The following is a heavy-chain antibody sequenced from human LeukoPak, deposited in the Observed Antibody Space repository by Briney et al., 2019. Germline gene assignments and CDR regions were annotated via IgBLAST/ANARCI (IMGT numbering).Heavy chain of an antibody. Sequence: PSETLSLTCGVSGGSISSTNWWTWVRQPPGEGLEWIGEVHLSGRTNYNPSLESRVTISVDTSKNQFTLKLSSVTAADTAVYYCARHSGSYYDSSGYITGFDYWGQGTLVTVSS. J-gene: IGHJ4*02. D-gene: IGHD3-22*01. V-gene: IGHV4-4*02. CDR2: VHLSGRT. CDR1: GGSISSTNW. CDR3: ARHSGSYYDSSGYITGFDY.